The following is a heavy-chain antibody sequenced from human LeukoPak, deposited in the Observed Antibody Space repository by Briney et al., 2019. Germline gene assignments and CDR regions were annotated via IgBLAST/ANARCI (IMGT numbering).Heavy chain of an antibody. CDR2: IYPGDSDT. V-gene: IGHV5-51*01. Sequence: GESLKISCKGSGYSFTSYWIGWVRQMPGKGLEWMGIIYPGDSDTRYSPSFQGQVTISADKSTSTAYLQWSSLKASDTAMYYCARRVEGYCSGGSCKNWFDPWGQGTLVTVSS. D-gene: IGHD2-15*01. CDR3: ARRVEGYCSGGSCKNWFDP. CDR1: GYSFTSYW. J-gene: IGHJ5*02.